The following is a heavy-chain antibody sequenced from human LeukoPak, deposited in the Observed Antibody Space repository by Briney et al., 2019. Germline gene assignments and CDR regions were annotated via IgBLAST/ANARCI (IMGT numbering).Heavy chain of an antibody. CDR2: INWSGGRT. CDR3: AKRSNSGWNLDY. V-gene: IGHV3-20*04. J-gene: IGHJ4*02. Sequence: GGSLSLSCAASGFTFDDYGMSWVRQAPGKGLEWVSGINWSGGRTGYADSVKSRFTISRDNAKNSLYLQMNSLRAEDTALYYCAKRSNSGWNLDYWGQGTLVTVS. CDR1: GFTFDDYG. D-gene: IGHD6-19*01.